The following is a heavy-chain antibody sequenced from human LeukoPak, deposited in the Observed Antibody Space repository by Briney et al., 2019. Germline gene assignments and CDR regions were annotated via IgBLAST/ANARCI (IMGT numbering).Heavy chain of an antibody. V-gene: IGHV3-72*01. D-gene: IGHD3-10*01. J-gene: IGHJ4*02. Sequence: PGGSLRLSCAASGFTFSDHYMDWVRQAPGKGLEWVGRTINKANSYTTEYAASVKGRFTISRDDSKNSLYLQMNSLKTEDTAVYYCARVGTYGSGSYWGIDYWGQGTLVTISS. CDR3: ARVGTYGSGSYWGIDY. CDR1: GFTFSDHY. CDR2: TINKANSYTT.